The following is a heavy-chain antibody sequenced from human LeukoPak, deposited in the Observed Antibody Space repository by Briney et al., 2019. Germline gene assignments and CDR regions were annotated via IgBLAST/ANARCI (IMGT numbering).Heavy chain of an antibody. D-gene: IGHD3-3*01. CDR1: GGSISSYY. V-gene: IGHV4-59*01. CDR2: IYYSGST. Sequence: SETLSLTCTVSGGSISSYYWSWIRQPPGKGLEWIGYIYYSGSTNYNPSLKNRVTISVDTSNNQFSLKLSSVTAADTAVYYCARDNTYYDFWSGYSHTPNWFDPWGQGTLVTVSS. J-gene: IGHJ5*02. CDR3: ARDNTYYDFWSGYSHTPNWFDP.